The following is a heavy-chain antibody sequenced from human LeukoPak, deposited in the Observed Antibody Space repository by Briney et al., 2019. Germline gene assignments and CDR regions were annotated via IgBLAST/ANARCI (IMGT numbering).Heavy chain of an antibody. J-gene: IGHJ6*03. CDR2: ISYDGSNK. V-gene: IGHV3-30*04. D-gene: IGHD3-9*01. Sequence: GGSLRLSCAASGFTFSSYAMHWVRQAPGKGLEWVAVISYDGSNKYYADSVKGRFTISRDNSKNTLYLQMNSLRAEDTAVYYCARDGVLRYFDWLPRPGYYYYYMDVWGKGTTVTVSS. CDR1: GFTFSSYA. CDR3: ARDGVLRYFDWLPRPGYYYYYMDV.